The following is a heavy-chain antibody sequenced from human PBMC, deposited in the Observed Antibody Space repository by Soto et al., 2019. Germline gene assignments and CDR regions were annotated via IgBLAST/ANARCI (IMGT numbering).Heavy chain of an antibody. CDR3: AKRGAYYDFWSGPGDYYYYGMDV. CDR2: IYHSGST. CDR1: GGSVSSGSYY. V-gene: IGHV4-39*07. J-gene: IGHJ6*02. D-gene: IGHD3-3*01. Sequence: SETLSLTCTVSGGSVSSGSYYWSWIRQPPGKGLEWIGEIYHSGSTDYNPSLKSRVTISVDKSKNQFSLKLSSVTAADTAVYYCAKRGAYYDFWSGPGDYYYYGMDVWGQGTTVTVSS.